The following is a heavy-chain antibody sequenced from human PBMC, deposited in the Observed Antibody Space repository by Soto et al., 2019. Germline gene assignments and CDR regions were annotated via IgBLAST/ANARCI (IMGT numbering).Heavy chain of an antibody. V-gene: IGHV4-30-4*01. J-gene: IGHJ6*02. CDR3: ARLLRFLRGMDV. Sequence: QVQLQESGPGLVKPSQTLSLTCTVSGGSISSGDYYWSWIRQPPGKGLEWIGYIYYSGSTYYNPSLKSRXXIXVXXSKNQFSLKLSSVTAADTAVYYCARLLRFLRGMDVWGQGTTVTVSS. CDR2: IYYSGST. CDR1: GGSISSGDYY. D-gene: IGHD3-3*01.